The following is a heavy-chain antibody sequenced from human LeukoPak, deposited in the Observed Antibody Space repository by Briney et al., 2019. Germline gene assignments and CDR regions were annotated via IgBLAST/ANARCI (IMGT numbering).Heavy chain of an antibody. CDR3: ARDLPVATH. CDR2: ISSSSSYI. V-gene: IGHV3-21*01. D-gene: IGHD5-12*01. Sequence: PGGSLRLSCAASGFTFSSYAMSWVRQAPGKGLEWVSSISSSSSYIYYADSVKGRFTISRDNAKNSLYLQMNSLRAEDTAVYYCARDLPVATHWGQGTLVTVSS. J-gene: IGHJ4*02. CDR1: GFTFSSYA.